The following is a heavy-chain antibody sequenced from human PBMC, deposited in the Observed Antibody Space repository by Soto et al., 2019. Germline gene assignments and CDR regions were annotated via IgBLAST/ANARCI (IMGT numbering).Heavy chain of an antibody. Sequence: GESLKSSCQGSGYSFTIHWITWVLQTPWKGLEWMGRIDPSDSYTNYSPSFQGRVTISADRSISTAFLQWSSLEASDTAIYYCARRLSGPKEEYNAYYFYGLDVWGQGTTVTVSS. D-gene: IGHD1-1*01. CDR2: IDPSDSYT. CDR1: GYSFTIHW. V-gene: IGHV5-10-1*01. J-gene: IGHJ6*02. CDR3: ARRLSGPKEEYNAYYFYGLDV.